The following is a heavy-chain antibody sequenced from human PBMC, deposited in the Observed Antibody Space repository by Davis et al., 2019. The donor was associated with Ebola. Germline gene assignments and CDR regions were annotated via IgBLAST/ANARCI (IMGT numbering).Heavy chain of an antibody. CDR2: ISGSGGST. J-gene: IGHJ6*02. V-gene: IGHV3-23*01. CDR1: GFTFSSYA. Sequence: GGSLRLSCAASGFTFSSYAMSWARKAPGKGLEWVSAISGSGGSTYYADSVKGRFTISRDNSKNTLYLQMNSLIAEDTAVYYCAKVMMGDYDILYYYYGMDVWGQGTTVTVSS. D-gene: IGHD3-9*01. CDR3: AKVMMGDYDILYYYYGMDV.